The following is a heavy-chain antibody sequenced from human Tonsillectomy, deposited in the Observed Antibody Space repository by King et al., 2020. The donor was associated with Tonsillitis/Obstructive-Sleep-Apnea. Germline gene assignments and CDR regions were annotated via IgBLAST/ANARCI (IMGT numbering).Heavy chain of an antibody. D-gene: IGHD3-3*01. V-gene: IGHV3-30*04. J-gene: IGHJ6*03. CDR2: ISYDGSNK. CDR1: GFTFSSYA. CDR3: ARDYYDFWSGYLGYYYYYYMDV. Sequence: VQLVESGGGVVQPGRFLRLSCAASGFTFSSYAMHWVRQAPGKGLEWVAVISYDGSNKYYADSVKGRFTISRDNSKNTLYLQMNSLRAEDTAVYYCARDYYDFWSGYLGYYYYYYMDVWGKGTTVTVSS.